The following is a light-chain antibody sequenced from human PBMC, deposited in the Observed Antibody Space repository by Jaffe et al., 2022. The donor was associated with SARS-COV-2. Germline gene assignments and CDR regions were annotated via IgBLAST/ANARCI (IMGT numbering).Light chain of an antibody. Sequence: EIVMTQSPATLSVSPGERATLSCRASQSISSNLAWYQQMPGQAPRLLIYGAFTRATGIPARFSGSGSGTEFTLTISSLQSEDFAVYYCRQYDNWPQTFGQGTKVEIK. CDR1: QSISSN. J-gene: IGKJ1*01. CDR2: GAF. CDR3: RQYDNWPQT. V-gene: IGKV3-15*01.